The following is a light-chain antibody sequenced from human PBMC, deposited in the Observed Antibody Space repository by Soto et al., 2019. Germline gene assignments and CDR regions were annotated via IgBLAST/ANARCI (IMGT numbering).Light chain of an antibody. J-gene: IGKJ4*01. CDR3: QQRFSWPLT. Sequence: EVVMTQSPATLSVSPGEIATLSFSASQTVRNNYLAWYQQKPGQAPRLLIYDASNRAAGIPARFSGSESGTDFTLTISSLEPEDFAVYYCQQRFSWPLTFGGGTKVDIK. V-gene: IGKV3-11*01. CDR2: DAS. CDR1: QTVRNNY.